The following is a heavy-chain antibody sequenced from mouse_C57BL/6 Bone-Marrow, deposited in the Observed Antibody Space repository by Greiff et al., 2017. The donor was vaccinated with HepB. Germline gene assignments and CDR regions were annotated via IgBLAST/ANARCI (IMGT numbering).Heavy chain of an antibody. CDR2: IDPSDSYT. V-gene: IGHV1-69*01. Sequence: VQLQQPGAELVMPGASVKLSCKASGYTFTSYWMHWVKQRPGQGLEWIGEIDPSDSYTNYNQKFKGKSTLTVDKSSSTAYMQLSSLTSEDSAVYYCAREDYYAMDYWGQGTSVTVS. CDR3: AREDYYAMDY. CDR1: GYTFTSYW. J-gene: IGHJ4*01.